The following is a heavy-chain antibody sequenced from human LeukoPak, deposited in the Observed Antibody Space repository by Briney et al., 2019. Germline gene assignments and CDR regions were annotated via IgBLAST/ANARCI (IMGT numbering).Heavy chain of an antibody. CDR2: IRTDGSDK. Sequence: GGSLRLSCAASGFTFSNSWMTWVRQAPGKGLEWVANIRTDGSDKYYVDSVKGRFTISRDNTKNSLYLQMNSLRAEDTAVYYCARDAGRGWDIWGQGTMVTVSS. J-gene: IGHJ3*02. V-gene: IGHV3-7*01. D-gene: IGHD2-15*01. CDR3: ARDAGRGWDI. CDR1: GFTFSNSW.